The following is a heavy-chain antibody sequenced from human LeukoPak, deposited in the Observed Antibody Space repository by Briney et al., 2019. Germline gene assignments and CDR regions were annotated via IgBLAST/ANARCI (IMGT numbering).Heavy chain of an antibody. D-gene: IGHD3-16*01. CDR3: ARALAREGYYFDY. CDR2: TYYRSKWYN. V-gene: IGHV6-1*01. CDR1: GDSVSNNSAA. Sequence: SPTLSLTCAISGDSVSNNSAAWNWIRQSPSRGLEWLGRTYYRSKWYNDYLLSVKSRITINPDTSKNQFSLQLKSVTPEDTAVYYCARALAREGYYFDYWDQGTLVTVSS. J-gene: IGHJ4*02.